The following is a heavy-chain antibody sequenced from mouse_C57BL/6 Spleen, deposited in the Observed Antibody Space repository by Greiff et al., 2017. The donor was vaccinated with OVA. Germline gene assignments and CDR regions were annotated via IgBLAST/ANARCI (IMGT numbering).Heavy chain of an antibody. V-gene: IGHV7-3*01. J-gene: IGHJ3*01. CDR1: GFTFTDYY. CDR3: ARYRAYDGFAY. D-gene: IGHD2-3*01. CDR2: IRNKANGYTT. Sequence: EVQVVESGGGLVQPGGSLSLSCAASGFTFTDYYMSWVRQPPGKALEWLGFIRNKANGYTTEYSASVKGRFTISRDNSQSILYLQMNALRAEDSATYYCARYRAYDGFAYWGQGTLVTVSA.